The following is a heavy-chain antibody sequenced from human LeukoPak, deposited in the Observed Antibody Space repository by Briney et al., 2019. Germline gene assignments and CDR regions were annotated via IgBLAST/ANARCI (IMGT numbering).Heavy chain of an antibody. V-gene: IGHV4-59*08. CDR1: GGSISSYY. Sequence: SGTLSLTCTVSGGSISSYYWSWIRQPPGKGLEWIGYIYYSGSTNYNPSLKSRVTISVDTSKNQFSLKLSSVTAADTAVYYCARSSRIQTLGYWGQGTLVTVSS. CDR3: ARSSRIQTLGY. CDR2: IYYSGST. D-gene: IGHD5-18*01. J-gene: IGHJ4*02.